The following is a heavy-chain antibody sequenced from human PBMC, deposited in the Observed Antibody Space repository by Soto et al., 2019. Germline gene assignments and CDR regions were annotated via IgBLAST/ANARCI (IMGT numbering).Heavy chain of an antibody. CDR1: GDSISTAEYY. CDR3: ARVPDR. CDR2: IYHSGST. J-gene: IGHJ5*02. D-gene: IGHD2-2*01. Sequence: QVQLQESGPGLVKPSQTLSLTCTVSGDSISTAEYYWGWIRQPPGKGLEWIGYIYHSGSTYYNPSLTSRVTISVDRSKNQFSLKLSSVTAADTAVYYCARVPDRWGQGTLVTVSS. V-gene: IGHV4-30-4*01.